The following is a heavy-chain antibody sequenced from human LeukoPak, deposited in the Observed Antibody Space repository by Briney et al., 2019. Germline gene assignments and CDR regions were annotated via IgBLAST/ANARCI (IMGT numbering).Heavy chain of an antibody. CDR2: ISPGDSDT. V-gene: IGHV5-51*01. Sequence: AASLKICSTGSGNCTTSYWIGWVRQMPGKRLERMWIISPGDSDTRYSPSFQGQVTISADKSISTAYLQWSSLKASDTAMYYCARHRLYYGMDVWGQGTTVTVSS. J-gene: IGHJ6*02. CDR3: ARHRLYYGMDV. CDR1: GNCTTSYW. D-gene: IGHD4-11*01.